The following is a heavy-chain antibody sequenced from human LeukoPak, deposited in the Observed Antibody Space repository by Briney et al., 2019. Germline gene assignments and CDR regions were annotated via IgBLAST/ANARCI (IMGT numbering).Heavy chain of an antibody. CDR2: MNPNTGGT. CDR1: GYTFTGYY. CDR3: ARGGHRAPFEY. V-gene: IGHV1-2*02. D-gene: IGHD5-24*01. J-gene: IGHJ4*02. Sequence: ASVKVSCKASGYTFTGYYMHWVRQAPGQGLEWMGWMNPNTGGTNYAEKFQGRVTMTRDTSITTAYMELSRLRSDDTAVYYCARGGHRAPFEYWGQGTSVTVSS.